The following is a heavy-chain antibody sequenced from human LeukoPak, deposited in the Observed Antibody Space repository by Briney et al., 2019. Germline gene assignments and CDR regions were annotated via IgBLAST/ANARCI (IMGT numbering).Heavy chain of an antibody. D-gene: IGHD3-22*01. J-gene: IGHJ3*02. V-gene: IGHV1-69*05. CDR3: ARGRITMIVGTAFDI. CDR1: GGTFSSYA. Sequence: SVKVSCKASGGTFSSYAISWVRQAPGQGLEWMGGIIPIFSTANYAQKFQGRVTITTDESTSTAYMELSSLRSEDTAVYYCARGRITMIVGTAFDIWGQGTMVTVSS. CDR2: IIPIFSTA.